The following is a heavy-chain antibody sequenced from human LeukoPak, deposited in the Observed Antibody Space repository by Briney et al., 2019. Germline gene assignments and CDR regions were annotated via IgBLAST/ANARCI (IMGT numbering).Heavy chain of an antibody. J-gene: IGHJ4*02. CDR3: ARDLYDSSGYCDY. Sequence: GASVKVSCKASGYTFTGYYMHWVRQAPGQGLEWMGWINPNSGGTNYAQKFQGRVTMTRDTSISTAYVELSRLRSDDTAVYYCARDLYDSSGYCDYWGQGTLVTVSS. CDR1: GYTFTGYY. V-gene: IGHV1-2*02. D-gene: IGHD3-22*01. CDR2: INPNSGGT.